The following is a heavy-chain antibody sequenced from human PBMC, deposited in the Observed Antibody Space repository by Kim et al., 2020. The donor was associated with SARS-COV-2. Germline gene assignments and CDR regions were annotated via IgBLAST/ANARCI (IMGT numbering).Heavy chain of an antibody. CDR3: ARPTGRGSSWTQLHAFDI. Sequence: SETLSLTCTVSGGSISSSSYYWGWIRQPPGKGLEWIGSIYYSGSTYYNPSLKSRVTISVDTSKNQFSLKLSSVTAADTAVYYCARPTGRGSSWTQLHAFDIWGQGTMVTVSS. D-gene: IGHD6-13*01. V-gene: IGHV4-39*01. J-gene: IGHJ3*02. CDR2: IYYSGST. CDR1: GGSISSSSYY.